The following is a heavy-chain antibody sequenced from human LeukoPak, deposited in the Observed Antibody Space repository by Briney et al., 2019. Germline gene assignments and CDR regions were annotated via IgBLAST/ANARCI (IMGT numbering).Heavy chain of an antibody. CDR3: ARVGYGDYHYYYGLDV. CDR2: IYSGGST. J-gene: IGHJ6*02. V-gene: IGHV3-53*01. CDR1: GFTVSSNY. D-gene: IGHD4-17*01. Sequence: PGGSLRLSCAASGFTVSSNYMSWVRQAPGKGLEWVSVIYSGGSTYYADSVKGRFTISRDNSKNTLYLQMNSLRAEDTAVYYCARVGYGDYHYYYGLDVWGQGTTVTVSS.